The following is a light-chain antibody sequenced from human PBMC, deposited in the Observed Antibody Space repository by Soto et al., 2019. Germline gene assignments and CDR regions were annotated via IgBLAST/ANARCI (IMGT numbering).Light chain of an antibody. V-gene: IGLV1-51*02. CDR1: SSNIGNNY. CDR3: GTWDSSLSVV. Sequence: QSVLTQPPSVSAAPGQKVTISCSGSSSNIGNNYVSWYQQLPGTAPKLLIYENNKRPSGIPDRFSGSKSGTSATLGITGLQTWDEADNYCGTWDSSLSVVFGGGTKLTVL. J-gene: IGLJ2*01. CDR2: ENN.